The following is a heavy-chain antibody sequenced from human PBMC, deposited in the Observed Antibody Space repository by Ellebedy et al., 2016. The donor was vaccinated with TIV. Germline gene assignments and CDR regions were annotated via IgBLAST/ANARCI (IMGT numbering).Heavy chain of an antibody. J-gene: IGHJ4*02. CDR2: IKQDGNEK. Sequence: PGGSLRLSCAASGFTLRTYAMSWVRQAPGKGLEWVANIKQDGNEKNYVDSVKGRFTISRDDAKNSLYLQMNSLRAEDTAVYYCARDSYSRAIYWGQGTLVTVSS. CDR3: ARDSYSRAIY. CDR1: GFTLRTYA. V-gene: IGHV3-7*01. D-gene: IGHD3-22*01.